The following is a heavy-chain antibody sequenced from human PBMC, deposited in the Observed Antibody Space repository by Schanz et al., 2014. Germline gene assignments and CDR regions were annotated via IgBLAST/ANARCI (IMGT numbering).Heavy chain of an antibody. CDR3: AKDGIMVQGVIWERYFDS. V-gene: IGHV3-23*04. J-gene: IGHJ4*02. CDR2: LTGSGGGT. Sequence: VQLVESGGGLVKPGGSLRLSCVASGFTFSTYAMSWVRQAPGKGPEWVSSLTGSGGGTYYADSVRGRFAISRDNAKNSLYLQMNSLRAEDTALYYCAKDGIMVQGVIWERYFDSWGQGTLVTVSS. D-gene: IGHD3-10*01. CDR1: GFTFSTYA.